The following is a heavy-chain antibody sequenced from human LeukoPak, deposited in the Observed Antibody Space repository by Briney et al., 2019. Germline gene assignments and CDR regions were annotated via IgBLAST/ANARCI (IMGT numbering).Heavy chain of an antibody. CDR1: GGTFSSYA. J-gene: IGHJ5*02. D-gene: IGHD3-3*01. Sequence: SVKVSCKASGGTFSSYAISWVRQAPGQGLEWMGGIIPIFGTANYAQKFQGRVTITTDESTSTAYMELSSLRSEDTAVYYCAREGRGTFGVVIDSNWFDPWGQGTLVTVSS. CDR2: IIPIFGTA. V-gene: IGHV1-69*05. CDR3: AREGRGTFGVVIDSNWFDP.